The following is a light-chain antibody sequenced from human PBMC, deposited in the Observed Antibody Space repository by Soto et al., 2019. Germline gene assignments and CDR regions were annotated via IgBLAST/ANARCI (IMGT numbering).Light chain of an antibody. CDR1: SSNLGSGYD. V-gene: IGLV1-40*01. Sequence: VLTQPPSVSGAPGQRVTISCTGSSSNLGSGYDVQWYQQLPGAAPKLLIYGNTNRPSGVPDRFSGSKSGTSASLAISGLQAEDEAEYFCQSYDNMVSPYNYVFGTGTKVTVL. CDR2: GNT. CDR3: QSYDNMVSPYNYV. J-gene: IGLJ1*01.